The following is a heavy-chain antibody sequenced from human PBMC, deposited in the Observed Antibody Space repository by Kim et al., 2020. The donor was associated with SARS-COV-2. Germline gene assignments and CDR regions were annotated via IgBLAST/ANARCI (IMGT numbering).Heavy chain of an antibody. Sequence: SETLSLTCTVSGGSISSSSYYWGWIRQPPGKGLEWIGSIYYSGSTYYNPSLKSRVTISVYTSKNQFSLKLSSVTAADTAVYYCARYLAPSVRYYFDYWGQGTLVTVSS. J-gene: IGHJ4*02. CDR3: ARYLAPSVRYYFDY. V-gene: IGHV4-39*01. D-gene: IGHD3-3*02. CDR1: GGSISSSSYY. CDR2: IYYSGST.